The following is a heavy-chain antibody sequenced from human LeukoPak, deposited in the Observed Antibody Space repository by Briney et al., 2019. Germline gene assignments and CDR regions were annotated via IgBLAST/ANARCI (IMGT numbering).Heavy chain of an antibody. Sequence: GGSLRLSCAASGYTFSSYSMNWVRQAPGKGLEWVSSISSSSYIYYADSVKGRFTISRDNAKNSLYLQMNSLRAEDTAVYYCAREGDYDRTPDVWGQGTTFTVSS. D-gene: IGHD3-22*01. J-gene: IGHJ6*02. CDR1: GYTFSSYS. CDR3: AREGDYDRTPDV. CDR2: ISSSSYI. V-gene: IGHV3-21*01.